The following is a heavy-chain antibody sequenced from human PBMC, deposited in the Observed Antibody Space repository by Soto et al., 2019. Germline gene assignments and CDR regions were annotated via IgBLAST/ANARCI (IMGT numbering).Heavy chain of an antibody. D-gene: IGHD1-26*01. V-gene: IGHV1-18*01. CDR1: GYTFTNYG. J-gene: IGHJ3*02. CDR3: ARDREGATTSRAFDI. CDR2: ISAYNGDT. Sequence: QVQLVQSGAEMKKPGASVKVSCKASGYTFTNYGISWVRQAPGQGLEWMGWISAYNGDTNYAQKLQGRVTMTTDTSTSTAYMELRSLRSDDTAMYYCARDREGATTSRAFDIWCQGTMVTVSS.